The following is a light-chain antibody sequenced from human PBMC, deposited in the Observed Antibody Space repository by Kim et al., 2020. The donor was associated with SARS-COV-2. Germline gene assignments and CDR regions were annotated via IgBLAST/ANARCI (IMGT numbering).Light chain of an antibody. Sequence: SPGERATPSCRASQSVSSSYLAWYQKKPGQAPRLLIYGASSRATGIPDRFSGSGSGTDFTLTISRLEPEDFAVYYCQQYGSSTGYTFGQGTKLEI. J-gene: IGKJ2*01. CDR1: QSVSSSY. CDR3: QQYGSSTGYT. CDR2: GAS. V-gene: IGKV3-20*01.